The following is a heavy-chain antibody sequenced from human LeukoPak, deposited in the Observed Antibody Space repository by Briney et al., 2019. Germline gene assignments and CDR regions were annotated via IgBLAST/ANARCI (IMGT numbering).Heavy chain of an antibody. D-gene: IGHD6-19*01. V-gene: IGHV4-30-4*01. CDR2: IYYSGSA. CDR3: ARDRGNGWNHPAD. CDR1: GGSISSGDYY. J-gene: IGHJ1*01. Sequence: SETLSLTCTVSGGSISSGDYYWSWIRQPPGKGLEWIGYIYYSGSAYYNPSLKSRVTISVDTSKNQFSLQLNSVTPEDTAVYYCARDRGNGWNHPADWGQGTRVTVSS.